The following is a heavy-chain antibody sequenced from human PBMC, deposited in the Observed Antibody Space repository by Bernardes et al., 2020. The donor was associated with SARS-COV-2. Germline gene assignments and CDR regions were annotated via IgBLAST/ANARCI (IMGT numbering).Heavy chain of an antibody. CDR2: ISAYSGNT. J-gene: IGHJ5*01. CDR1: GYTFRSYG. Sequence: ASVKVSCKASGYTFRSYGITWVRQAPGQGLEWMGWISAYSGNTNYAQRLQDRVIMTTDTASNTAYMELTNLRSDDTAVYYCARFRRSPYCGGDCYSRRWLDSWGQGTLVTVSS. D-gene: IGHD2-21*02. CDR3: ARFRRSPYCGGDCYSRRWLDS. V-gene: IGHV1-18*01.